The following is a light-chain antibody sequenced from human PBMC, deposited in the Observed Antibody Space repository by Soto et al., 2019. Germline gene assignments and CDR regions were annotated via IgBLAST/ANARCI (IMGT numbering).Light chain of an antibody. Sequence: QSALTQPASVSGSPGQSITISCTGTSSDVGRYNFVSWYQHHPGKAPKLMIYEVSNRPSGVSNRFSGSKSGNTASLTISGLQAEDEADYFCSSYTGTTTPYVFGIGTKLTVL. CDR1: SSDVGRYNF. V-gene: IGLV2-14*01. J-gene: IGLJ1*01. CDR2: EVS. CDR3: SSYTGTTTPYV.